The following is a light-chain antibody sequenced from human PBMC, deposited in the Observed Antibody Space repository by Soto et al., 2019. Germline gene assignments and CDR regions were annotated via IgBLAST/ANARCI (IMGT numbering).Light chain of an antibody. J-gene: IGKJ2*01. Sequence: DVEMTQSPSTLPTSIGDRVTINCRASQNVSNWLAWYQQKPGKAPKLLIYKASRLESGVPSRFSASVSGTDFTLTINRLQSDDFATYCCQQYSKESTFGQGTKLEIK. V-gene: IGKV1-5*03. CDR2: KAS. CDR1: QNVSNW. CDR3: QQYSKEST.